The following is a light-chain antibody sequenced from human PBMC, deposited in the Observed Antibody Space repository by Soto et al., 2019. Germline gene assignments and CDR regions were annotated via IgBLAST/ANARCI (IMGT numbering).Light chain of an antibody. CDR2: DAS. V-gene: IGKV3-11*01. J-gene: IGKJ3*01. CDR3: QQRGNWPPT. Sequence: EIVLTQSPATLSLSPGERATLSCRASQSVSSFLAWYQQKPGQPPRLLIYDASNRATGIPGRFSGSGSGTDFPLTIRSLEPEDFAAYCCQQRGNWPPTFGPGTKVDI. CDR1: QSVSSF.